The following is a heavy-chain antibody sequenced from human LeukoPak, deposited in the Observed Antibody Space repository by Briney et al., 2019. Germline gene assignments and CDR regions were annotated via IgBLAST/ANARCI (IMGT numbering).Heavy chain of an antibody. Sequence: RGSLRLSCAASGFTFSSYAMSWVRQAPGKGLEWVSAISGSGGSTYYADSVKGRFTISRDNSKNTLYLQMNSLRAEDTAVYYCAKDRSSSWYPTYYDYWGQGTLVTVSS. CDR1: GFTFSSYA. CDR2: ISGSGGST. V-gene: IGHV3-23*01. CDR3: AKDRSSSWYPTYYDY. D-gene: IGHD6-13*01. J-gene: IGHJ4*02.